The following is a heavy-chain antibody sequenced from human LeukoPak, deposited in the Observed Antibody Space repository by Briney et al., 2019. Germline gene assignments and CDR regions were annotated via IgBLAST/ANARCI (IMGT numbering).Heavy chain of an antibody. Sequence: PSETLSLTCAVYGGSFSGYYWSWIRQPPGKGLEWIGEINHSGSTNYSPSLKSRVTISVDTSKNQFSLKLSSVTAADTAVYYCARAHRYCSSTSCYPNYYYYYGMDVWGQGTTVTVSS. D-gene: IGHD2-2*01. J-gene: IGHJ6*02. CDR1: GGSFSGYY. V-gene: IGHV4-34*01. CDR2: INHSGST. CDR3: ARAHRYCSSTSCYPNYYYYYGMDV.